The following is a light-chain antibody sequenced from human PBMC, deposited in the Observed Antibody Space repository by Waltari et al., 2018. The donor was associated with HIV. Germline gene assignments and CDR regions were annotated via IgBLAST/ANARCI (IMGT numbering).Light chain of an antibody. CDR1: QNLGSTY. J-gene: IGKJ4*01. V-gene: IGKV3-20*01. CDR2: GAA. Sequence: DTVLSQSPGTLSLSPGERATISCRASQNLGSTYLTWYQQKPGQAPRLLIYGAATRATGMPDRFSGSGSGTDFTLSISRLEPEDFAVYYCQLFGTSPRLTFGGGTKVEIK. CDR3: QLFGTSPRLT.